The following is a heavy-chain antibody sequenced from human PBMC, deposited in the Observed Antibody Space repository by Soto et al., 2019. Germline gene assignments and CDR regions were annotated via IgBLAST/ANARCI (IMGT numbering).Heavy chain of an antibody. J-gene: IGHJ4*02. CDR1: GGSISGSY. Sequence: SETLSLTCSVSGGSISGSYWSWIRQSPGRGLEWLGYVYYTGSTNYSPSLRSRVSISVDTSKNEFSLRLSSVTAADTAVYFCARSVAVPGAHIDYWGQGTQVTVPS. CDR3: ARSVAVPGAHIDY. D-gene: IGHD6-19*01. V-gene: IGHV4-59*01. CDR2: VYYTGST.